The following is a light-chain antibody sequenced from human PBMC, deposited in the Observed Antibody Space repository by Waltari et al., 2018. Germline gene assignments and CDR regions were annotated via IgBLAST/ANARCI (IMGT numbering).Light chain of an antibody. CDR2: EVS. V-gene: IGLV2-14*01. CDR1: DSDVGAYDF. CDR3: SSYTTSSAPGV. Sequence: QSALTQPASVSGSPGQSITISCSGTDSDVGAYDFVSWYQQHPGKAPHLIIDEVSNRRSGLSNLFSASKSGNTASLTSSGLQAEDEADYYCSSYTTSSAPGVFGTGTRVTVL. J-gene: IGLJ1*01.